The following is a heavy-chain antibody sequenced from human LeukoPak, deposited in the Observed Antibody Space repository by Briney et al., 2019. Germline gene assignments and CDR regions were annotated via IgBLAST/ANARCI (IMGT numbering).Heavy chain of an antibody. J-gene: IGHJ6*02. V-gene: IGHV4-39*07. CDR3: ARVAEGYCSGGSCYGMDV. D-gene: IGHD2-15*01. Sequence: PSETLSLTCTVSGGSISSGGYYWSWIRQPPGKGLEWIGEINHSGSTNYNPSLKSRVTISVDTSKNQFSLKLSSVTAADTAVYYCARVAEGYCSGGSCYGMDVWGQGTTVTVSS. CDR1: GGSISSGGYY. CDR2: INHSGST.